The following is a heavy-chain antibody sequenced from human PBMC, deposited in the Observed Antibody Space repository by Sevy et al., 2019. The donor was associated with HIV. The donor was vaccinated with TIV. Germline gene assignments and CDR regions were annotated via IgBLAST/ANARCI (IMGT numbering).Heavy chain of an antibody. CDR1: GFTFDDYA. CDR3: AKVYPREVFLYYMDV. J-gene: IGHJ6*03. Sequence: GGSLRLSCAASGFTFDDYAMHWVRQAPGKGLEWVSGISWNSGSIGYADSVKGRFTISRDNAKNSLYLQMNSLRAEDTALYYCAKVYPREVFLYYMDVWGKGTTVTVSS. V-gene: IGHV3-9*01. CDR2: ISWNSGSI. D-gene: IGHD3-10*01.